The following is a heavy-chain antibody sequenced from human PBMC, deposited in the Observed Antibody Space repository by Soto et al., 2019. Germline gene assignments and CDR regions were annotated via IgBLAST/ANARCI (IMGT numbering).Heavy chain of an antibody. J-gene: IGHJ6*02. D-gene: IGHD2-2*02. Sequence: QVQLVQSGAEVKKPGSSVKVSCKASGGTFSSYAISWVRQAPGQGLEWMGGIIPIFGTANYAQKFQGRVTITADESRSTAYMELSSLRSEDTAVYYCARDRCSSTSCYRGHGMDVWGQGTTVTVSS. CDR2: IIPIFGTA. CDR1: GGTFSSYA. CDR3: ARDRCSSTSCYRGHGMDV. V-gene: IGHV1-69*01.